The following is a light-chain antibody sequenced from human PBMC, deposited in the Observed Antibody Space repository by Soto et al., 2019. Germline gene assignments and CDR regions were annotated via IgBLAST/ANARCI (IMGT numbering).Light chain of an antibody. Sequence: EFVMRQSPATLSVSPGEVATLSCRASQGIGDTLAWYQHKPGQTPRLLIYDTSTRATGVPTRFSGSRSGAEFTLTINSLQSEDFAVYYCQPYNIWPLPFGGGTKGGYQ. CDR3: QPYNIWPLP. CDR1: QGIGDT. J-gene: IGKJ4*01. CDR2: DTS. V-gene: IGKV3-15*01.